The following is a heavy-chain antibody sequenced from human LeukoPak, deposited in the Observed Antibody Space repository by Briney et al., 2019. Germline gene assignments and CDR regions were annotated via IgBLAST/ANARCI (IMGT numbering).Heavy chain of an antibody. V-gene: IGHV3-21*01. CDR1: GFTFSSYS. CDR2: ISSSSSYI. CDR3: ASLNPDYGDYIDY. D-gene: IGHD4-17*01. Sequence: GGSLRLSCAASGFTFSSYSMNWVRQAPGKGLEWVSSISSSSSYIYYADSVKGRFTISRDNAKNSLYLQMNSLRAEDTAVYYCASLNPDYGDYIDYWGQGTLVTVSS. J-gene: IGHJ4*02.